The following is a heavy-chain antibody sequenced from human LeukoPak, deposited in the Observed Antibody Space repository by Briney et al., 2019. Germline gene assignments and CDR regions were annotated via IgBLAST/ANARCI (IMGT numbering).Heavy chain of an antibody. CDR3: AREEGPIAAWSSLFLWGPNWFDP. CDR2: IYYSGST. Sequence: SETLSLTCTVSGGSISSSSYYWGWIRQPPGKGLEWIGSIYYSGSTYYNPSLKSRVTISVDTSKNQFSLKLSSVTAADTAVYYCAREEGPIAAWSSLFLWGPNWFDPWGQGTLVTVSS. D-gene: IGHD6-6*01. V-gene: IGHV4-39*07. CDR1: GGSISSSSYY. J-gene: IGHJ5*02.